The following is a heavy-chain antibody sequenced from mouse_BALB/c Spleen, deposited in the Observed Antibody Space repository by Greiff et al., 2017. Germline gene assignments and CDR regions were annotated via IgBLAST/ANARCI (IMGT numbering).Heavy chain of an antibody. V-gene: IGHV1-9*01. CDR2: ILPGSGST. Sequence: VQLQQSGAELMKPGASVKISCKATGYTFSSYWIEWVKQRPGHGLEWIGEILPGSGSTNYNEKFKGKATFTADTSSNTAYMQLSSLTSEDSAVYYCARVGRNYAMDYWGQGTSVTVSS. CDR3: ARVGRNYAMDY. D-gene: IGHD4-1*01. CDR1: GYTFSSYW. J-gene: IGHJ4*01.